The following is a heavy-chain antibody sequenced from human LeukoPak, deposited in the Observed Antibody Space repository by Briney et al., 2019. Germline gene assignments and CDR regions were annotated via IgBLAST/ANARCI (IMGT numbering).Heavy chain of an antibody. CDR1: GYTFTSYY. Sequence: ASVKVSCKASGYTFTSYYMHWVRQAPGQGLEWMGWISVYNGDTNFAQKLQGRVTMTTDTSTTTAYMELRNLRSDDTVMYYCARDHSSSCQLLDYWGQGTLVTVSS. CDR3: ARDHSSSCQLLDY. CDR2: ISVYNGDT. J-gene: IGHJ4*02. D-gene: IGHD6-13*01. V-gene: IGHV1-18*04.